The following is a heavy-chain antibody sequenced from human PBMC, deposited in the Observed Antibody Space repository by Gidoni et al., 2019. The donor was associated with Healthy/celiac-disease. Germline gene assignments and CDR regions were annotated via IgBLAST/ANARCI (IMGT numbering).Heavy chain of an antibody. Sequence: QLQLQESGPGLVKPSATLSLTCTVSGGPIRSSSYYWGWDRQPPGKGLEWIGSIYYSGSTYYNPSLKSRVTISVDTSKNQFSLKLSSVTAADTAVYYCAAWSGYYPVRAFDIWGQGTMVTVSS. V-gene: IGHV4-39*01. J-gene: IGHJ3*02. CDR3: AAWSGYYPVRAFDI. CDR2: IYYSGST. CDR1: GGPIRSSSYY. D-gene: IGHD3-3*01.